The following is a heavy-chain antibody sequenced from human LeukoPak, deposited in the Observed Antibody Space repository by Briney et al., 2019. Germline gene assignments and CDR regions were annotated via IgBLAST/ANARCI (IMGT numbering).Heavy chain of an antibody. CDR3: ARVGDYAFKA. CDR2: VYTSGST. D-gene: IGHD3-16*01. V-gene: IGHV4-4*07. J-gene: IGHJ5*02. CDR1: GYSITSGYD. Sequence: SETLSLTCTVSGYSITSGYDWGWIRQPAGKGLEWIGRVYTSGSTDYNPSLKSRVTMSVDTSKNQFSLKLSSVTAADTAVYYCARVGDYAFKAWGQGTLVTVSS.